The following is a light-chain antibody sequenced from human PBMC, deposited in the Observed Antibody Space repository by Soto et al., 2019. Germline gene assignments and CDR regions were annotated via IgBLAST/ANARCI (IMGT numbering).Light chain of an antibody. J-gene: IGKJ4*01. CDR2: GAS. CDR1: QSVSSSY. Sequence: EIVLTQSPGTLSLSPGERDAPSCRASQSVSSSYLGWYQQKPGQAPRLLIYGASSRATGIPARFSGSGSGTDFTLTISSLEPEDFAVYYCQQRSNWPLTFGGGTKVDIK. CDR3: QQRSNWPLT. V-gene: IGKV3D-20*02.